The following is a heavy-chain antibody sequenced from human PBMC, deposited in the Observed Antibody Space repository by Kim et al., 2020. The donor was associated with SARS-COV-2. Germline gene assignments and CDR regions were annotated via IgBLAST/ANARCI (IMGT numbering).Heavy chain of an antibody. D-gene: IGHD3-10*01. J-gene: IGHJ4*02. Sequence: QKFKGRVTITSDTYANTAYMEVSSLRAEDTAVYYCARGGAITMVRGVSDYWGQGTLVTVSS. CDR3: ARGGAITMVRGVSDY. V-gene: IGHV1-3*01.